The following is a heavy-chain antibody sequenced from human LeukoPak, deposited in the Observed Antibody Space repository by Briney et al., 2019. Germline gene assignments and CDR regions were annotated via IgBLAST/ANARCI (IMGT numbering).Heavy chain of an antibody. J-gene: IGHJ3*02. CDR2: IYYSGST. Sequence: PSETLSLTCTVSGGSISSGGYYWSWIRQHPGKGLEWIGYIYYSGSTYYNPSLKSRVTISVDTSKNQFSLKLSSVTAADTAVYYCARVTYLSTAARLNAFDIWGQGTMVTVSS. D-gene: IGHD6-6*01. V-gene: IGHV4-31*03. CDR1: GGSISSGGYY. CDR3: ARVTYLSTAARLNAFDI.